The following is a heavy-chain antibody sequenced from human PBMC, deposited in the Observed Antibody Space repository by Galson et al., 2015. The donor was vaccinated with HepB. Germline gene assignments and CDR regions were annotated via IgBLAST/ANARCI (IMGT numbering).Heavy chain of an antibody. D-gene: IGHD1-7*01. Sequence: SVKVSCKASEFDFNKYGLSWVRQAPGQGLEWMGWVSGYDGSANYAPKFQGRVTMTTQTSTGTAFMEMRSLRSDDTAVYYCARDSRLELQLNNYYSYGMDVWGQGTAGVVS. CDR1: EFDFNKYG. CDR2: VSGYDGSA. J-gene: IGHJ6*02. CDR3: ARDSRLELQLNNYYSYGMDV. V-gene: IGHV1-18*01.